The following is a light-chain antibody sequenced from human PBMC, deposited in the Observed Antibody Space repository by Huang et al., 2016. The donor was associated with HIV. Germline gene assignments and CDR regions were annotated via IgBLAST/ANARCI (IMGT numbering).Light chain of an antibody. CDR1: QSVGSY. Sequence: EIVLTQSPATLSLSPGERATLSCRASQSVGSYLAWYQQKPGQAPRLLIYDASSRATGSPARFSGSGSGTDFTLTISSLEPEDFAVYYCQQRSNWPRTFGQGTKVEIK. J-gene: IGKJ1*01. V-gene: IGKV3-11*01. CDR3: QQRSNWPRT. CDR2: DAS.